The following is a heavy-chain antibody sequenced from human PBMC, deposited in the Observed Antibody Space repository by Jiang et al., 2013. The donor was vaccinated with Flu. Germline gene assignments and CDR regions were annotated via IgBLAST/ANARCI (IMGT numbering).Heavy chain of an antibody. V-gene: IGHV4-30-2*01. CDR1: GGSISSDGYS. J-gene: IGHJ4*02. CDR2: IFHGGRP. Sequence: TLSLTCAVSGGSISSDGYSWSWFRQPPGKGLEWIGYIFHGGRPYYNPSLKSRVTFSVDRSKKQFSLNLTSVTAADTAMYYCARGRIQLPDYWGQGTLVTVSS. D-gene: IGHD5-18*01. CDR3: ARGRIQLPDY.